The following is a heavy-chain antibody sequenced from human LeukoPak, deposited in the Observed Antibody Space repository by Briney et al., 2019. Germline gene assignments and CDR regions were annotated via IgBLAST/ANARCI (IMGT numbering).Heavy chain of an antibody. Sequence: GGSLRLSCAASGFTFSSYGTHWVRQAPGKGLEWVAVISYDGSNKYYADSVKGRFTISRDNSKNTLYLQMNSLRAEDTAVYYCAKDTEPGDYYVQIDYWGQGTLVTVSS. J-gene: IGHJ4*02. CDR2: ISYDGSNK. V-gene: IGHV3-30*18. D-gene: IGHD3-10*02. CDR3: AKDTEPGDYYVQIDY. CDR1: GFTFSSYG.